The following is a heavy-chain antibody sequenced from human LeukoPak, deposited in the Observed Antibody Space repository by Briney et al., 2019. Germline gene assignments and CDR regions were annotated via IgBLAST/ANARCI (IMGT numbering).Heavy chain of an antibody. Sequence: GGSLRLSCAASGFTFSSYDMHWVRQATGKGLEWVSAIGTAGDTYYPGSVKGRFTTSRENAKNSLYLQMNSLRAGDTAVYYCARYGSEDAFDIWGQGTMVTVSS. D-gene: IGHD3-10*01. V-gene: IGHV3-13*01. CDR1: GFTFSSYD. J-gene: IGHJ3*02. CDR3: ARYGSEDAFDI. CDR2: IGTAGDT.